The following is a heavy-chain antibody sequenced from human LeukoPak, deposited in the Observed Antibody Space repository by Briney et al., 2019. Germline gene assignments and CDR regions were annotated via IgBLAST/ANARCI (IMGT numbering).Heavy chain of an antibody. CDR1: GYTFTSYG. CDR2: ISAYNGNT. J-gene: IGHJ4*02. V-gene: IGHV1-18*01. CDR3: ARDQVARIAAAGTTDY. Sequence: GASVKVSCKASGYTFTSYGISWVRQAPGQGLGWMGRISAYNGNTNYAQKLQGRVTMTTDTSTSTAYMELRSLRSDDTAVYYCARDQVARIAAAGTTDYWGQGTLVTVSS. D-gene: IGHD6-13*01.